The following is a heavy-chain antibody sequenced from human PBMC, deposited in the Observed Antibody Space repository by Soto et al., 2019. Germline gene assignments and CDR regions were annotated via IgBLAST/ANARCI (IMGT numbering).Heavy chain of an antibody. D-gene: IGHD5-12*01. V-gene: IGHV4-59*01. CDR2: IYYSGST. Sequence: SETLSLTCTVSGDSIRSYYWTWIRQPPGKGLELIGFIYYSGSTRYNPYLKSRITISGDMSKNPLSLKLSSVTAADTAVYYCAKAYGGFDNGLDVWGQGTSVTVSS. J-gene: IGHJ6*02. CDR3: AKAYGGFDNGLDV. CDR1: GDSIRSYY.